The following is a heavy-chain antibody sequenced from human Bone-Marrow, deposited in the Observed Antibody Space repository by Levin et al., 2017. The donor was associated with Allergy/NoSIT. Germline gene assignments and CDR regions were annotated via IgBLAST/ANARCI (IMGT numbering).Heavy chain of an antibody. V-gene: IGHV3-11*01. CDR3: ARTRIAIFGVVITDYYFDN. CDR2: INSRGDTT. Sequence: GESLKISCEASGFTFSDFHMSWIRQPPGKGLEWLSYINSRGDTTQYADSVKGRIAISRDNAKNFLYLEMNSLGDEDTAIYFCARTRIAIFGVVITDYYFDNWGQGTLLAVSS. D-gene: IGHD3-3*01. J-gene: IGHJ4*02. CDR1: GFTFSDFH.